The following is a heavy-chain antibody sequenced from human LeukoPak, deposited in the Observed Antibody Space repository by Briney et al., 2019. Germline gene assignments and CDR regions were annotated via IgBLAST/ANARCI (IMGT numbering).Heavy chain of an antibody. D-gene: IGHD2/OR15-2a*01. CDR2: ISNSGST. V-gene: IGHV4-61*01. CDR1: GGSIISSSHY. J-gene: IGHJ3*02. Sequence: KASETLSLTCTVSGGSIISSSHYWSWIRQPPGKGLEWIGYISNSGSTNYNPSLKSRVTISLDTSKNQFSLKLSSVTAADTAVYYCARGRVIGSGAFDIWGQGTILTVSS. CDR3: ARGRVIGSGAFDI.